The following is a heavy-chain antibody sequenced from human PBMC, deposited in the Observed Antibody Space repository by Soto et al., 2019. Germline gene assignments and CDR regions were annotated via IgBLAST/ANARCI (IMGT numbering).Heavy chain of an antibody. CDR3: VRDLDGSGSYYTDY. CDR1: GYMFISYG. Sequence: GASVKVSCKASGYMFISYGINWVRQAPGQGLEWMGWISAYNGNTKYAQNLQGRVTMTTDTSTSTAYMEMRSLRSDDTVVYYCVRDLDGSGSYYTDYWGPGTLVTVSS. D-gene: IGHD3-10*01. V-gene: IGHV1-18*01. J-gene: IGHJ4*02. CDR2: ISAYNGNT.